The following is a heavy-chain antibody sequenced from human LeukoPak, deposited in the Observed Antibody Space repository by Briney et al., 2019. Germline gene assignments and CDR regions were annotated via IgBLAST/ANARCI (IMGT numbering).Heavy chain of an antibody. D-gene: IGHD2-15*01. CDR3: ARGCSGGSCYSERFDY. CDR1: GYTFTSYG. CDR2: ISAYNGNT. Sequence: GASVKVSCKASGYTFTSYGISWVRQAPGQELEWMGWISAYNGNTNYAQKLQGRVTMTTDTSTSTAYMELRSLRSDDTAVYYCARGCSGGSCYSERFDYWGQGTLVTVSS. V-gene: IGHV1-18*01. J-gene: IGHJ4*02.